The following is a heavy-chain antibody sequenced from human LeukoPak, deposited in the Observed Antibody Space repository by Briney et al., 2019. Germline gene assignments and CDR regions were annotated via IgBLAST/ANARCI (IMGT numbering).Heavy chain of an antibody. J-gene: IGHJ4*02. CDR1: GFTIDDYA. Sequence: GGSLRLSCAASGFTIDDYAMHWVRQAPGKGLEWVSGISWNSGSIGYADSVKGRFTISRDNAKNSLYLQMNSLRAEDTALYYCAKGASYCGGDCFDYWGQGTLVTVSS. CDR2: ISWNSGSI. V-gene: IGHV3-9*01. CDR3: AKGASYCGGDCFDY. D-gene: IGHD2-21*01.